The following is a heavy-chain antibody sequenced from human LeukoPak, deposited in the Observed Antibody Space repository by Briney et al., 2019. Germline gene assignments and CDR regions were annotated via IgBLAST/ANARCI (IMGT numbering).Heavy chain of an antibody. CDR1: GFPLRSSA. Sequence: SVKVSCKASGFPLRSSAVQGVRQAGGQRLEWIGWIVVGSNNTNYAQKFQEKVTITRDMSTSTAYMELSSLRSEDTAVYYCAAPYSTRWFDLWGRGTLVTVSS. CDR2: IVVGSNNT. V-gene: IGHV1-58*01. CDR3: AAPYSTRWFDL. J-gene: IGHJ5*02. D-gene: IGHD6-13*01.